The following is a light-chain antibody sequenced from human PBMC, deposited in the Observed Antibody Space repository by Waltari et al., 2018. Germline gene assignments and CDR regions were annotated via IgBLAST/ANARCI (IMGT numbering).Light chain of an antibody. CDR3: CSYAGSYDSEYL. Sequence: QSALTQPRSVSGSPGQSVTISCTGSSRYVGGYNYVSWYQQHPGKAPKIMIYDVNERPSGVPHRFSGSKSGNTASLTISGLQAEDEADYYCCSYAGSYDSEYLFGTGTKLSVL. CDR1: SRYVGGYNY. CDR2: DVN. V-gene: IGLV2-11*01. J-gene: IGLJ1*01.